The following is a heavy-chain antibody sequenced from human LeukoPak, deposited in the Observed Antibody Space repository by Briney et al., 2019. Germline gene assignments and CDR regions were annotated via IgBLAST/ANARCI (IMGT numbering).Heavy chain of an antibody. D-gene: IGHD4-17*01. J-gene: IGHJ4*02. V-gene: IGHV1-2*02. CDR3: ARDLTTVTEEYYFDY. CDR2: INPNSGGT. CDR1: GYTFTGYY. Sequence: GASVTVSCKASGYTFTGYYMHWVRQAPGQGLEWMGWINPNSGGTNYAQKFQGRVTMTRDTSISTAYMELSRLRSDDTAVYYCARDLTTVTEEYYFDYWGQGTLVTVSS.